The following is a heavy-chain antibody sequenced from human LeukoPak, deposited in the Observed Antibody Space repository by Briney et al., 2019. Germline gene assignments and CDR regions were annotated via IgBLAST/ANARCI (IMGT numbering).Heavy chain of an antibody. CDR3: ARGLRYFDWLFAPHYYYYMDV. V-gene: IGHV4-59*08. CDR1: GGSISPYY. J-gene: IGHJ6*03. Sequence: PSETLSLTCTVSGGSISPYYWSWIRQPPGKGLEWIGYIYYSGSTNYNPSLKSRVTISVDTSKNQFSLKLSSVTAADTAVYYCARGLRYFDWLFAPHYYYYMDVWGKGTTVTISS. D-gene: IGHD3-9*01. CDR2: IYYSGST.